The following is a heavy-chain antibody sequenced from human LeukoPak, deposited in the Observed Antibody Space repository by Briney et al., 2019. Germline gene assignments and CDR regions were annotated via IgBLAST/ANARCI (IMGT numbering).Heavy chain of an antibody. Sequence: GGSLRLSCAASGFTFSSYSMNWVRQAPGKGLEWVSSISSSSSYIYYADSVKGRFTISRDNAKNSLYLQMNSLRAEDTAVYYCARDLLSLGGYYFDYWGQGTLVTVSS. J-gene: IGHJ4*02. CDR2: ISSSSSYI. V-gene: IGHV3-21*01. CDR3: ARDLLSLGGYYFDY. D-gene: IGHD2/OR15-2a*01. CDR1: GFTFSSYS.